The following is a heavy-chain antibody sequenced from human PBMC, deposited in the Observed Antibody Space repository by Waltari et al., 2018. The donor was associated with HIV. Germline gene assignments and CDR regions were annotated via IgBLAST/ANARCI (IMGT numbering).Heavy chain of an antibody. CDR2: IRGGGET. V-gene: IGHV3-23*01. CDR3: VKDSGRAADVFDL. Sequence: QLLESGGGLVELGGSLRLSCAASGFLFTAFAMDWVRQAPGKGLEWVSAIRGGGETFYADSVKGRFTISRDNSKNTLYLQMNSLRADDAAVYYCVKDSGRAADVFDLWGQGTMVTVSS. CDR1: GFLFTAFA. D-gene: IGHD3-10*01. J-gene: IGHJ3*01.